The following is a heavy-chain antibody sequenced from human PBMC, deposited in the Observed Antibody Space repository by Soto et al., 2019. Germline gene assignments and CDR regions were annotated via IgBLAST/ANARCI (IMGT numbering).Heavy chain of an antibody. V-gene: IGHV3-48*01. J-gene: IGHJ4*02. D-gene: IGHD2-15*01. Sequence: EVQLVESGGGLVQPGGSQRLSCAASGFTFSSYSMNWVRQAPGKGLEWVSYISSSSSTIYYADSVKGRFTISRDNAKNSLYLQMNSLRAEDTAVYYCARAAGGDIVVVVAAYFDYWGQGTLVTVSS. CDR1: GFTFSSYS. CDR3: ARAAGGDIVVVVAAYFDY. CDR2: ISSSSSTI.